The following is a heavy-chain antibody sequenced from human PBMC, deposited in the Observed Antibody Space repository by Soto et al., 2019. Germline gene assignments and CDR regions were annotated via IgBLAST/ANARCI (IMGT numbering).Heavy chain of an antibody. J-gene: IGHJ6*02. Sequence: EVQLVETGGGLIQPGGSLRLSCGASGFTVSGNYMSWVRQAPGKGLEWVSIIYSSGSTYYADSVKGQFTISRDSSKNTLYLQMNSLRAEDTAVYYCARDSYGMDVWGQGTTVTVSS. CDR1: GFTVSGNY. CDR2: IYSSGST. V-gene: IGHV3-53*02. CDR3: ARDSYGMDV.